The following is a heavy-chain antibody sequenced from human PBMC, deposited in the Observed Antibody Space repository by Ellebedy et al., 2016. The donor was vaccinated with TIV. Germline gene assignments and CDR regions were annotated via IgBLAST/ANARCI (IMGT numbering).Heavy chain of an antibody. CDR3: ARDWEDYDSSGPSYYGMDV. Sequence: GESLKISCTASGFTFGDYAMNWVRQAPGKGLEWVSYISSSSSTIYYADSVKGRFTISRDNAKNSLYLQMNSLRAEDTAVYYCARDWEDYDSSGPSYYGMDVWGQGTTVTVSS. CDR1: GFTFGDYA. D-gene: IGHD3-22*01. J-gene: IGHJ6*02. V-gene: IGHV3-48*01. CDR2: ISSSSSTI.